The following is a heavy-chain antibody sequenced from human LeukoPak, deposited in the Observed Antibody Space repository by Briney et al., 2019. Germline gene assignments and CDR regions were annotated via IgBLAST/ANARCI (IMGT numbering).Heavy chain of an antibody. V-gene: IGHV3-30*18. J-gene: IGHJ4*02. CDR2: ISYDGSNK. CDR3: AKSVHYFGSNGLDY. Sequence: GGSLRLSCAASGFTFSSYGMHWVRQAPGKGLEWVAVISYDGSNKYYADSVKGRFTVSRDVSWNTVYLQMNSLRADDTAIYYCAKSVHYFGSNGLDYWGQGTLVTVSS. CDR1: GFTFSSYG. D-gene: IGHD3-22*01.